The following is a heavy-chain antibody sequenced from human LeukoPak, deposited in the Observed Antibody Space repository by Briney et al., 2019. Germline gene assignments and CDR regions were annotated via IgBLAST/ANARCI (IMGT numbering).Heavy chain of an antibody. Sequence: PGGSLRLSCAASGFTFSSYWMSWVRQAPGKGLEWVANIKQDGSEKYYVDPVKGRFTISRDNAKNSLYLQMNSLRAEGTAVYYCARDLYSSSWFDAFDIWGQGTMVTVSS. CDR3: ARDLYSSSWFDAFDI. CDR1: GFTFSSYW. V-gene: IGHV3-7*01. CDR2: IKQDGSEK. J-gene: IGHJ3*02. D-gene: IGHD6-13*01.